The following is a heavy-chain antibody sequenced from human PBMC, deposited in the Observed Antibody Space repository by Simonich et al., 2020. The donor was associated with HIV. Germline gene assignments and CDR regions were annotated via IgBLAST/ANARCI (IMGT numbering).Heavy chain of an antibody. Sequence: QVQLQQWGAGLLKPSETLSLTCAVYGGSFSGYYWSWIRQPPGKGLEWIGEINHSGSTNYNPSLKSRVTISVDTSKNQFSLKRNSVTAADTAVYYCARETKGGTSPLAFDAFDIWGQGTMVTVSS. CDR3: ARETKGGTSPLAFDAFDI. J-gene: IGHJ3*02. CDR2: INHSGST. D-gene: IGHD1-1*01. CDR1: GGSFSGYY. V-gene: IGHV4-34*01.